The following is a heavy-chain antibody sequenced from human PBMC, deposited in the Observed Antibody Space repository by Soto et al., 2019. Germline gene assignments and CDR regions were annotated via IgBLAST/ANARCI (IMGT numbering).Heavy chain of an antibody. Sequence: SETLSLTCAVYGGSFSGYYWSWIRQPPGKGLEWIGEINHSGSTNYNPSLKSRVTISVDTSKNQFSLKLSSVTAADTAVYYCARGGLSHNDYWGQGTLVTVSS. CDR3: ARGGLSHNDY. V-gene: IGHV4-34*01. CDR2: INHSGST. J-gene: IGHJ4*02. D-gene: IGHD1-1*01. CDR1: GGSFSGYY.